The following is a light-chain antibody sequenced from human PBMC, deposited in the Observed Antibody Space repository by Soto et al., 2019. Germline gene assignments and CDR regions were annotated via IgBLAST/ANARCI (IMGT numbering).Light chain of an antibody. Sequence: DIQMTQSPSSLSASVGDRVTITCRASQSISRYVNWYQQRPGKAPKLLIYAASSWQSGVPSRISGSGSGTDFNLTISSLQPEDFATYYCQQSYSVPLTFGGGTKVEIK. CDR1: QSISRY. J-gene: IGKJ4*01. V-gene: IGKV1-39*01. CDR2: AAS. CDR3: QQSYSVPLT.